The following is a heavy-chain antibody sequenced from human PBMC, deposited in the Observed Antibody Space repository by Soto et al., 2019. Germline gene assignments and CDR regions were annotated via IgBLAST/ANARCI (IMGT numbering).Heavy chain of an antibody. D-gene: IGHD5-12*01. CDR1: GGCISSGGYS. V-gene: IGHV4-30-2*01. CDR2: IYHSGST. Sequence: QLQLQESGSGLVKPSQTLSLTCAVSGGCISSGGYSWSWIRQPPGKGLEWIGYIYHSGSTYYNPSLTSRLTISVDRSKHQFSLKLSSVTAADTAVYYCAAGGGLPRYYWGQGTLVTASS. J-gene: IGHJ4*02. CDR3: AAGGGLPRYY.